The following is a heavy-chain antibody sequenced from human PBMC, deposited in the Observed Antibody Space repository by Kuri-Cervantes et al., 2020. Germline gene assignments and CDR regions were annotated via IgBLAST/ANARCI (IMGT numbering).Heavy chain of an antibody. CDR1: GFTFSNYA. V-gene: IGHV3-23*01. Sequence: GESLKISCAASGFTFSNYAMSWVRQAPGKGLEWVSTISGSGSSTYYADSVEGRFTISRDNSKNTVFLQMDSLRAADTAVYYCAKVAGFESGYDFLADHWGQGTLVTVSS. CDR3: AKVAGFESGYDFLADH. CDR2: ISGSGSST. D-gene: IGHD5-12*01. J-gene: IGHJ4*02.